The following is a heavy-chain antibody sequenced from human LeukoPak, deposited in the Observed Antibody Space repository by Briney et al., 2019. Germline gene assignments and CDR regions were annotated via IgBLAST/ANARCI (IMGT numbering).Heavy chain of an antibody. D-gene: IGHD1-20*01. CDR1: GASISTHY. J-gene: IGHJ5*02. CDR3: ARLTGSGPFERFDP. CDR2: FYFSGST. Sequence: MSSETLSLTCTVSGASISTHYWSWIRQPPEKGPECIGDFYFSGSTNYNPSLKSRITISVDTSKNQFSRKLSSVPAADTAVYYCARLTGSGPFERFDPWGQGTLVTVSS. V-gene: IGHV4-59*08.